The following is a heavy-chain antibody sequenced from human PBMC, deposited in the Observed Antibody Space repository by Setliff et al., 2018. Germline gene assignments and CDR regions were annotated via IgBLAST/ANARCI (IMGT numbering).Heavy chain of an antibody. CDR2: VYPGDSDT. CDR1: GYRFTTYW. J-gene: IGHJ4*02. D-gene: IGHD5-18*01. Sequence: PGESLKISCKGSGYRFTTYWIAWVRQKPGKGLEWMGIVYPGDSDTQYSPSFQGQVTFSSDKSISTASLQWSSLKASDTAIYYCARLTPMADFDYWGQGTLVTVSS. V-gene: IGHV5-51*01. CDR3: ARLTPMADFDY.